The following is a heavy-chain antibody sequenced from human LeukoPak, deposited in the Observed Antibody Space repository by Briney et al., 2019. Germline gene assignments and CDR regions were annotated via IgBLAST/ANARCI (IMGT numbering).Heavy chain of an antibody. Sequence: GGSLRLSCAASGFTFSNYWMHWVRQAPGKGLVWVSRINSDGSTTGYADSVKGRFTISRDNAKNTLYLQMNSLTAEDTAVYYCAKGPPHIVVVVAAEDWGQGTLVTVSS. J-gene: IGHJ4*02. V-gene: IGHV3-74*01. CDR1: GFTFSNYW. D-gene: IGHD2-15*01. CDR3: AKGPPHIVVVVAAED. CDR2: INSDGSTT.